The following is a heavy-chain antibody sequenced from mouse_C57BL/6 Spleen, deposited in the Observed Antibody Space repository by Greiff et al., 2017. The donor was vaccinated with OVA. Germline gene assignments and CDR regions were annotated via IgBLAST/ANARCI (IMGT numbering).Heavy chain of an antibody. Sequence: VKLQQPGAELVMPGASVKLSCKASGYTFTSYWMHWVKQRPGQGLEWIGEIDPSDSYTNYNQKFKGKSTLTVDKSSSTAYMQLSSLTSEDSAVYYCARSYYSNDWYFDVWGTGTTVTVSS. V-gene: IGHV1-69*01. CDR3: ARSYYSNDWYFDV. CDR1: GYTFTSYW. D-gene: IGHD2-5*01. J-gene: IGHJ1*03. CDR2: IDPSDSYT.